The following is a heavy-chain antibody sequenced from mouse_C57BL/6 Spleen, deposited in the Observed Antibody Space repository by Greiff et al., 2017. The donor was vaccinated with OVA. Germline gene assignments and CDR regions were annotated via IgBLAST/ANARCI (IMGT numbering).Heavy chain of an antibody. CDR2: IDPSDSYT. V-gene: IGHV1-50*01. CDR1: GYTFTSYW. CDR3: ARRKVHCDYVWYFDV. J-gene: IGHJ1*03. D-gene: IGHD2-4*01. Sequence: QVQLQQPGAELVKPGASVKLSCKASGYTFTSYWMQWVKQRPGQGLEWIGEIDPSDSYTNYNQKFKGKATLTVDTSSSTAYMQLSSLTSEDSAVYYCARRKVHCDYVWYFDVWGKGTTLTVSS.